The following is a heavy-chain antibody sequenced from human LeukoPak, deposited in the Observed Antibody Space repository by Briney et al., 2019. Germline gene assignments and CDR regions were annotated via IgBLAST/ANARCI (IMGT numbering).Heavy chain of an antibody. V-gene: IGHV1-2*02. Sequence: ASVNVSCKGSGYTFTGYYMHWVRQAPAQGLEWMGWINPKSGGTNYAQKFQGRVTMTSDTSISTAYMELSRLTSDDTAVYYCARDDDGMDVWGQGTTVTVSS. J-gene: IGHJ6*02. CDR2: INPKSGGT. CDR3: ARDDDGMDV. CDR1: GYTFTGYY.